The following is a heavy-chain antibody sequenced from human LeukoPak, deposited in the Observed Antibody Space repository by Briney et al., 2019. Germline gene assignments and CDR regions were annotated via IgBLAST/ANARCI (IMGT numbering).Heavy chain of an antibody. CDR3: TSIIAVAGLDY. J-gene: IGHJ4*02. Sequence: PGGSLRLSCTASGFTFGDYAMSWFRQAPGKGLEWVGFIRSKAYGGTTEYAASVKGRFTISRDDSKSIAYLQMNSLKTEDTAVYYCTSIIAVAGLDYWGQGTLVTVSS. CDR2: IRSKAYGGTT. D-gene: IGHD6-19*01. V-gene: IGHV3-49*03. CDR1: GFTFGDYA.